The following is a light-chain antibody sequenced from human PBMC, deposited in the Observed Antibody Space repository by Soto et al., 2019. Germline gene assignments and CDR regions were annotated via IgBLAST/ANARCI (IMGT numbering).Light chain of an antibody. CDR1: QDITNY. CDR3: QKYDTLRGT. CDR2: DAS. V-gene: IGKV1-33*01. Sequence: DIQMTQSPSSLSASVGDRVTITCQASQDITNYLNWYQQKPGKAPNLLIYDASNLETGVPSRFSGSGSGTHFPFTISCLQPEDIATYYGQKYDTLRGTFGHGTKVDIK. J-gene: IGKJ3*01.